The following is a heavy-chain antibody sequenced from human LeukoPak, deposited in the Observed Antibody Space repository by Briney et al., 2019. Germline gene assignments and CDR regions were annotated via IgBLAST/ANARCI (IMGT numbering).Heavy chain of an antibody. D-gene: IGHD3-10*01. CDR2: LYSGGDT. Sequence: GGSLRLSCAASGFSVGTKYMNWVRQAPGKGLEWVSILYSGGDTYYADSVKGRFTISRNNSRNTLSLQMNSLRVDDTAVYYCTRVGDHYHWYFDLWGRGTLVTVSS. V-gene: IGHV3-53*01. J-gene: IGHJ2*01. CDR3: TRVGDHYHWYFDL. CDR1: GFSVGTKY.